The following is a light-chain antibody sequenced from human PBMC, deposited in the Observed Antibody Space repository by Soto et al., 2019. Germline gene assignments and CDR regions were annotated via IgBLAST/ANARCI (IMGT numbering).Light chain of an antibody. V-gene: IGLV2-14*03. CDR1: SSDIGAYNS. CDR3: ASYTSARIRV. CDR2: DVS. J-gene: IGLJ2*01. Sequence: QSALTQPASVSASPGQSITISCTGTSSDIGAYNSVSWYQQHPGKAPQLMIYDVSYRPSGISSRFSGSKSGNTASLTISGLQADDDADYYCASYTSARIRVFGGGTKHRP.